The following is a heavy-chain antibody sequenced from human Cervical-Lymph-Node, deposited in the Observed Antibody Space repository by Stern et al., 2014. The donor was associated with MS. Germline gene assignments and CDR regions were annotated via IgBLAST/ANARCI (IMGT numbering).Heavy chain of an antibody. J-gene: IGHJ3*02. D-gene: IGHD3-3*01. V-gene: IGHV1-18*04. CDR2: ISAYNGNT. CDR3: ARSVEWLGDAFDI. Sequence: VQLVESGAEVKQPAASVKVSCKASGYPFTSSGIPWVRQAPGQGLAWMGWISAYNGNTNYAQKLQGRVTMTTDTSTSTAYMELRSLRSDDTAVYYCARSVEWLGDAFDIWGQGTIVTVSS. CDR1: GYPFTSSG.